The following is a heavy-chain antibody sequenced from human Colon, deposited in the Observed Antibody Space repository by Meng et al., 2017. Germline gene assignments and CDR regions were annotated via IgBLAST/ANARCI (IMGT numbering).Heavy chain of an antibody. CDR1: GFTFTRHW. CDR3: ARGNSEWPWFFDL. CDR2: IKADGSDK. D-gene: IGHD1-26*01. V-gene: IGHV3-7*01. Sequence: GESLKISCAASGFTFTRHWMTWVRQAPGKGLEWVASIKADGSDKYYVDSVEGRFTISRDNTKNSLYLQMNSLGAEDSAMYYCARGNSEWPWFFDLWGRGTLVTVSS. J-gene: IGHJ2*01.